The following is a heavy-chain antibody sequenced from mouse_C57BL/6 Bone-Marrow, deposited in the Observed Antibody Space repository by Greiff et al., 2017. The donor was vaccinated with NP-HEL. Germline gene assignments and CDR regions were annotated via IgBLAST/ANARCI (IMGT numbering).Heavy chain of an antibody. D-gene: IGHD1-1*01. CDR1: GYTFTSYG. Sequence: VQPKQSGAELARPGASVKLSCKASGYTFTSYGISWVKQRTGQGLEWIGEIYPRSGNTYYNEKFKGKATLTADKSSSTAYMELRSLTSEDSAVYFCARDYGSSWDWYFDVWGTGTTVTVSS. CDR3: ARDYGSSWDWYFDV. CDR2: IYPRSGNT. V-gene: IGHV1-81*01. J-gene: IGHJ1*03.